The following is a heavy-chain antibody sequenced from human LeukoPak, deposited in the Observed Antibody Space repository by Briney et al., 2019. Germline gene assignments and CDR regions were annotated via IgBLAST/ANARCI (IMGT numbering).Heavy chain of an antibody. CDR2: IIPIFGTA. CDR3: ASKGPDYYDSSGYYTF. D-gene: IGHD3-22*01. CDR1: GGTFSSYA. Sequence: SVKVSCKASGGTFSSYAISWVRQAPGQGLEWMGGIIPIFGTANYAQKFQGRVTITADESTSTAYMELSSLRSEDTAVYYCASKGPDYYDSSGYYTFWGQGTLVTVSS. J-gene: IGHJ4*02. V-gene: IGHV1-69*13.